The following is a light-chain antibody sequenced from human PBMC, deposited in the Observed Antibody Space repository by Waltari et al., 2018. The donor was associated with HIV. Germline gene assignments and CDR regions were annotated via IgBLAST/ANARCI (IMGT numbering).Light chain of an antibody. CDR2: KTS. V-gene: IGKV1-5*03. CDR3: QHYNTSSPWT. Sequence: DIQMTQSPSTLSTSVGDRITLTCRASQSIDTWLAWYQQKPGKAPKLLVYKTSSLQSGVPSRFSGSGSGTEFTLTISSLQPDDFATYFCQHYNTSSPWTFGQGTRVDI. CDR1: QSIDTW. J-gene: IGKJ1*01.